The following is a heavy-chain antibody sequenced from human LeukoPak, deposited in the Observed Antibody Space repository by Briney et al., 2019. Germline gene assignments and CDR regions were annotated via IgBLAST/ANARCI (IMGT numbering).Heavy chain of an antibody. CDR1: GFTVSSNY. CDR3: ARGKSGSHHVEYYYGMDV. V-gene: IGHV3-53*01. D-gene: IGHD1-26*01. J-gene: IGHJ6*02. CDR2: IYSGGST. Sequence: GGSLRLSCAASGFTVSSNYMSWARQAPGEGLEWVSVIYSGGSTYYTDSVKGRFTISPDNSKNPLYLQMNSLRAEDTAVYYCARGKSGSHHVEYYYGMDVWGQGTTVTVSS.